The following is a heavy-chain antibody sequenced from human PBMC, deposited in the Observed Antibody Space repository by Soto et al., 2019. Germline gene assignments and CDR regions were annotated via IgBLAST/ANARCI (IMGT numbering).Heavy chain of an antibody. J-gene: IGHJ6*02. D-gene: IGHD1-26*01. CDR3: AKIIIVGATFFSYYYGMDV. CDR1: GFTFSSYA. Sequence: PGGSLRLSCAASGFTFSSYAMSWVRQAPGKGLEWVSAISGSGGSTYYADSVKGRFTISRDNSKNTLYLQMNSLRAEDTAVYYCAKIIIVGATFFSYYYGMDVWGQGTTVTVSS. CDR2: ISGSGGST. V-gene: IGHV3-23*01.